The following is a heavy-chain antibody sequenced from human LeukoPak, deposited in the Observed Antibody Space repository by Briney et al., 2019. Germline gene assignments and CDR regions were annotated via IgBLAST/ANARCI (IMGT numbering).Heavy chain of an antibody. V-gene: IGHV3-48*03. CDR2: ISGAGSTI. CDR3: ARSSYDSRGYYYFDY. D-gene: IGHD3-22*01. CDR1: GFTFSNYE. J-gene: IGHJ4*02. Sequence: GGSLRLSCAASGFTFSNYEMNWVRQAPGKGLEWVSYISGAGSTINFADSVKGRFTISRDDAKNSLSLHMNSLRAEDTAVYYCARSSYDSRGYYYFDYWGQGTLVTVSS.